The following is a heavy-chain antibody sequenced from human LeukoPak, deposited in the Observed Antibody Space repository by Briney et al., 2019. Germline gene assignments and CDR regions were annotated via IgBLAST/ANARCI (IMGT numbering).Heavy chain of an antibody. Sequence: PSETLSLTCAVYGGSFSGYYWSWIRQPPGKGLEWIGEINRSGSTNYNPSLKSRVTISVDTSKNQFSLKLSSVTAADTAVYYCARALYSSGWYDYWGQGTLVTVSS. J-gene: IGHJ4*02. CDR3: ARALYSSGWYDY. D-gene: IGHD6-19*01. CDR1: GGSFSGYY. V-gene: IGHV4-34*01. CDR2: INRSGST.